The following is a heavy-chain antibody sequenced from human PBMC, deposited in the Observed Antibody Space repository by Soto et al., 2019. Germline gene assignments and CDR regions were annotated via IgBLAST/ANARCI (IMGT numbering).Heavy chain of an antibody. D-gene: IGHD5-18*01. CDR3: AREGSLRAMRRLGLIT. CDR2: ISSSSSYI. V-gene: IGHV3-21*01. CDR1: GFTFSSYS. Sequence: GGSLRLSCAAAGFTFSSYSMNWVRQAPGKGLEWVSSISSSSSYIYYADSVKGRFTISRDNAKNSLYLQMNSLRAEDTAVYYCAREGSLRAMRRLGLITWGQGTLVTVSS. J-gene: IGHJ5*02.